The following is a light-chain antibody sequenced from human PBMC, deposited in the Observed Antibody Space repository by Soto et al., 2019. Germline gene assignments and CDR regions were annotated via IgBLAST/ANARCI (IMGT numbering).Light chain of an antibody. CDR2: GAS. V-gene: IGKV3-20*01. Sequence: EIVLTQSPGTLSLSPGERATLSCRASQSVSSSYLAWYQQKPGQAPRLLIYGASSRATGIPYRFSGSESGTDFTLTISRREPEDFAVYYCQQYGSSPHLTFGGGTKVEIK. J-gene: IGKJ4*01. CDR3: QQYGSSPHLT. CDR1: QSVSSSY.